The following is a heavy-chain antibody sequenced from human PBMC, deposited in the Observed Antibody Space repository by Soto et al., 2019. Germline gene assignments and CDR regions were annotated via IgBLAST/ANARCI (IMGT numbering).Heavy chain of an antibody. V-gene: IGHV4-34*01. J-gene: IGHJ4*02. CDR2: INHSGST. D-gene: IGHD2-8*02. CDR1: GGSFSGYY. CDR3: ARDKITGLFDY. Sequence: QVQLQQWGAGLLKPSETLSLTCAVYGGSFSGYYWTWIRQPPGTGLEWIGEINHSGSTNYNPSLKSPVTISVDTSKNQFSLKLTSVTAADTAVYYCARDKITGLFDYWGQGTLSPSPQ.